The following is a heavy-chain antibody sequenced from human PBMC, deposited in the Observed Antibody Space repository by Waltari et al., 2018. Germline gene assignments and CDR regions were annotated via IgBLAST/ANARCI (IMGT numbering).Heavy chain of an antibody. J-gene: IGHJ1*01. D-gene: IGHD3-16*02. V-gene: IGHV1-24*01. CDR1: GYTLYELS. CDR2: FDPEQRET. CDR3: VTGRTMRSVGGILVIEHGLRAGYFQF. Sequence: QVQVVQSGAEVKNPGASVKVSCKVPGYTLYELSMHWVRQPPEKGIGWMGGFDPEQRETVYSQNLQGRVTITEDATTDTAYMQLTSLRPDDTAVYYCVTGRTMRSVGGILVIEHGLRAGYFQFWGQGTLVVVSS.